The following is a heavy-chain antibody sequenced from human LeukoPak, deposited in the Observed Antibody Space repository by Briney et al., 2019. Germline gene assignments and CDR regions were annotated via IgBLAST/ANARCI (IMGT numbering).Heavy chain of an antibody. CDR1: GYTFTGYY. CDR2: INPNSGGT. V-gene: IGHV1-2*02. Sequence: ASVKVSCKASGYTFTGYYTHWVRQAPGQGLEWMGWINPNSGGTNYAQKFQGRVTMTRDTSISTAYMELSRLRSDDTAVYYCARDREGIAVAVDYWGGEPWSPSPQ. D-gene: IGHD6-19*01. J-gene: IGHJ4*02. CDR3: ARDREGIAVAVDY.